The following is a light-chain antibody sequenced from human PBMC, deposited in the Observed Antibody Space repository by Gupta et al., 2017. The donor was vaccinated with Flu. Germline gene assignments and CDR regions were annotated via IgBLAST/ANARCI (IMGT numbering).Light chain of an antibody. J-gene: IGLJ3*02. CDR2: RNSVGSH. V-gene: IGLV4-69*01. CDR1: SGHSSYA. Sequence: QLVPTQSPSVVASLGDPVKLTCTLSSGHSSYAIAWHQQQPEKGPRYLRIRNSVGSHSKGDGIPDFFYAASYAADRHTTISRLQSEDDAYYYCPTSGASSWVFGGGTKLTVI. CDR3: PTSGASSWV.